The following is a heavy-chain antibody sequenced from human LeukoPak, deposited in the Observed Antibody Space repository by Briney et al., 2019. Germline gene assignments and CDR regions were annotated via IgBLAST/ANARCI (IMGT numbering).Heavy chain of an antibody. Sequence: QTGGSLRLSCAASGFDLHTYEMNWVRQPPGKGLEWVANIKQDGSGKYYVDSVKGRFIISRDNAKNSLYLQMNSLRAEDTAVYYCARGASGIQLWFFDPWGQGTLVTVSS. CDR2: IKQDGSGK. CDR1: GFDLHTYE. J-gene: IGHJ5*02. D-gene: IGHD5-18*01. V-gene: IGHV3-7*01. CDR3: ARGASGIQLWFFDP.